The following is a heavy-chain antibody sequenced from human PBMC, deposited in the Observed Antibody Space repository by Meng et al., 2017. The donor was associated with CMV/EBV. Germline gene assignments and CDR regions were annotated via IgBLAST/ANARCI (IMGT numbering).Heavy chain of an antibody. CDR2: INHSGST. CDR3: ARVWDSGWDY. Sequence: HVQLQQWGAVLLKPSETRALACAVYGGSFSGYYWSWIRQPPGKGLEWIGEINHSGSTNYNPSLKSRVTISVDTSKNQFSLKLSSVTAADTAVYYCARVWDSGWDYWGQGTLVTVSS. V-gene: IGHV4-34*01. D-gene: IGHD3-22*01. J-gene: IGHJ4*02. CDR1: GGSFSGYY.